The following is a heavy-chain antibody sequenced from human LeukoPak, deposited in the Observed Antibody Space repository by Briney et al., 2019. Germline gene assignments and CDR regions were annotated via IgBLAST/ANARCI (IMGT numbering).Heavy chain of an antibody. CDR3: ARDATPITGWYNWFDP. J-gene: IGHJ5*02. CDR2: INPSGGST. V-gene: IGHV1-46*01. CDR1: GYTFTSYY. Sequence: GASVKVSCKASGYTFTSYYMHWVRQAPGQGLEWMGIINPSGGSTSYAQKFQGRVTMTRDTSTSTVYMELSSLRSEDTAVYYCARDATPITGWYNWFDPWGQGTLVTVSS. D-gene: IGHD6-19*01.